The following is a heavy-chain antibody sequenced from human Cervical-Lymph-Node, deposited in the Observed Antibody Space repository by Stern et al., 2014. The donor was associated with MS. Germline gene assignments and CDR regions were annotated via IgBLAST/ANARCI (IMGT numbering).Heavy chain of an antibody. Sequence: QVQLQESGPGLVKPSQTLSLTCTVSGASISTVGYYWSWIRQHPGKGLEWIAYISYIGSTYYKPSVKSRVSISADPSKNQFSLNLTSVTAADTALYYCARSDRLWGSFDYWGQGTLVAVSS. D-gene: IGHD3-16*01. CDR3: ARSDRLWGSFDY. CDR1: GASISTVGYY. CDR2: ISYIGST. V-gene: IGHV4-31*03. J-gene: IGHJ4*02.